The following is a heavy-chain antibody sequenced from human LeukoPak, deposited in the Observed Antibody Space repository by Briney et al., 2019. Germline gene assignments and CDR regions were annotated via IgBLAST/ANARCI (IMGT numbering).Heavy chain of an antibody. J-gene: IGHJ5*02. CDR2: IYHSGRT. CDR3: ARGMATMHWVGNWFDP. D-gene: IGHD5-24*01. Sequence: SETLSLTCTVSGYSISSGYYWGWIRQPPGKGLEWIGSIYHSGRTFYNPSLKSRVTISVDTSKNQFSLKLTSVTAADTAVYYCARGMATMHWVGNWFDPWVQGTLVTVSS. V-gene: IGHV4-38-2*02. CDR1: GYSISSGYY.